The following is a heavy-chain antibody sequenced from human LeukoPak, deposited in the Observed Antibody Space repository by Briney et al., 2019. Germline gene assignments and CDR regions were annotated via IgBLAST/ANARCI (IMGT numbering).Heavy chain of an antibody. CDR1: GFTFRSYG. Sequence: GGSLRLSCAASGFTFRSYGMNWVRQAPGKGLEWVSYITSSGSTIYYADSVKGRFTISRDNAKTSLYLQMNSLRAEDTAVYYCARAPPGYSYGYNWYFDYWGQGTLVTVSS. D-gene: IGHD5-18*01. V-gene: IGHV3-48*03. CDR2: ITSSGSTI. CDR3: ARAPPGYSYGYNWYFDY. J-gene: IGHJ4*02.